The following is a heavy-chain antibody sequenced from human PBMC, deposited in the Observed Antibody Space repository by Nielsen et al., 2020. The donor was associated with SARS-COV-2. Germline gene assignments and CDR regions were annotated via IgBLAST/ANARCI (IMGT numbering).Heavy chain of an antibody. J-gene: IGHJ4*02. CDR1: GFTFSSYA. CDR2: ISGSGGST. CDR3: AKRGIRTSDPFDY. V-gene: IGHV3-23*01. Sequence: GGSLRLSCAASGFTFSSYAMSWARQAPGKGLEWVSAISGSGGSTYYADSVKGRFTISRDNSKNTLYLQMNSLRAEDTAVYYCAKRGIRTSDPFDYWGQGTLVTVSS. D-gene: IGHD5-18*01.